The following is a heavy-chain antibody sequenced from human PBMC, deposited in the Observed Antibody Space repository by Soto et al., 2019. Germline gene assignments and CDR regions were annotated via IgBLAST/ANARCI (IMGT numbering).Heavy chain of an antibody. Sequence: GRSLRLSCAASGFTFSSYWMHWVRQAPGKGLVWVSRINSDGSSTGYADSVKGRFTISRDNAKNTLYLQMNSLRAEDTAVYYCVANYYDGSGYYYTDYWGQGTLVTSPQ. CDR1: GFTFSSYW. D-gene: IGHD3-22*01. V-gene: IGHV3-74*01. J-gene: IGHJ4*02. CDR2: INSDGSST. CDR3: VANYYDGSGYYYTDY.